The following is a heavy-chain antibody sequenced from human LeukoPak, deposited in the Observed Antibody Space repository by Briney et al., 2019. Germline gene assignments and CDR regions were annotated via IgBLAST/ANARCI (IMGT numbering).Heavy chain of an antibody. CDR1: GYTFTGYY. CDR2: INPNSSGT. D-gene: IGHD3-3*01. V-gene: IGHV1-2*02. CDR3: ARNPYYDFWSGYTLDY. J-gene: IGHJ4*02. Sequence: GASVKVSCKASGYTFTGYYIHWVRQAPGQGLEWMGWINPNSSGTNYAQKFQGRVTMTRDTSISTAYMELSSLRSDDTAVYYCARNPYYDFWSGYTLDYWGQGTLVTVSS.